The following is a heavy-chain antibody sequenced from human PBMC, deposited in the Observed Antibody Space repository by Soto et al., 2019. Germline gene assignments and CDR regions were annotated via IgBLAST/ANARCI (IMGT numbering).Heavy chain of an antibody. J-gene: IGHJ6*02. D-gene: IGHD4-17*01. CDR2: IIPIFGTA. CDR1: GGTFSSYA. CDR3: ARQRGTVTKYYYYYYGMDV. V-gene: IGHV1-69*01. Sequence: QVQLVQSGAEVKKPGPSVKVSCKASGGTFSSYAISWVRQAPGQGLEWMGGIIPIFGTANYAQKFQGRVTITADESTSTAYMELSSLRSEDTAVYYCARQRGTVTKYYYYYYGMDVWGQGTTVTVS.